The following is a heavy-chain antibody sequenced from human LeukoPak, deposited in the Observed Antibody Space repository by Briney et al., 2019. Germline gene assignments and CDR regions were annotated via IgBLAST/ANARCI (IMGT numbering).Heavy chain of an antibody. CDR3: ATDLGRGNYERVEWYYYGMDV. CDR1: GYTFTSYD. J-gene: IGHJ6*02. CDR2: MNPNSGNT. V-gene: IGHV1-8*01. D-gene: IGHD4-11*01. Sequence: ASVKVSCKASGYTFTSYDINWVRQATGQGLEWMGWMNPNSGNTGYAQKFQGRVTMTRNTSISTAYMELSSLRSEDTAVYYCATDLGRGNYERVEWYYYGMDVWGQGTTVTVSS.